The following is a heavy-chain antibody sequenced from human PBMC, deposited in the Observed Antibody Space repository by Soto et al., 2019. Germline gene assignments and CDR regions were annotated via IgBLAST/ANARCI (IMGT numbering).Heavy chain of an antibody. Sequence: QVQLVQSGAEVKKPGASVKVSCKASGYTFTTHGISWVRQVPGQGLEWMGWVRGDNGHTNYAQSLQGRVTMTPDTSTNTASMELRRLRSADTAVYYCASLLRYCRSRTCSRAWFDPWGQGTLVTVSS. J-gene: IGHJ5*02. V-gene: IGHV1-18*01. CDR1: GYTFTTHG. D-gene: IGHD2-2*01. CDR3: ASLLRYCRSRTCSRAWFDP. CDR2: VRGDNGHT.